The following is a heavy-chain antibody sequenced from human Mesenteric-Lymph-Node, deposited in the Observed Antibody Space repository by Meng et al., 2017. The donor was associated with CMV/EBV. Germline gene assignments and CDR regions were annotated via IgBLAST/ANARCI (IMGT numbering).Heavy chain of an antibody. CDR1: GFTFSSYS. D-gene: IGHD3-16*01. Sequence: GESLKISCAASGFTFSSYSMNWVRQAPGKGLEWVSSISSSSSYIYYADSVKGRFTISRDNAKNSLYLQMNSLRPDDTALYYCARELFSPGGGYGMDVWGQGTTVTVSS. CDR3: ARELFSPGGGYGMDV. V-gene: IGHV3-21*01. J-gene: IGHJ6*02. CDR2: ISSSSSYI.